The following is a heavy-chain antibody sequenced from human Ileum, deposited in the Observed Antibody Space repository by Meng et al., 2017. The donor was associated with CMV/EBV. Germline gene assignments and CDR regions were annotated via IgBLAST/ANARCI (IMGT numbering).Heavy chain of an antibody. CDR1: GGSITTVNYY. J-gene: IGHJ4*02. V-gene: IGHV4-61*02. CDR2: LNTNGVT. CDR3: TRSRPYGDYIDY. D-gene: IGHD4-17*01. Sequence: QLQLQEADPGLVMPSQTLHLTCSVSGGSITTVNYYWNWIRQPAGKGLEWIGRLNTNGVTSYNPSLNSRLTISMDTSRNQFSLDLKSVTAADTAMYYCTRSRPYGDYIDYWGQGALVTVSS.